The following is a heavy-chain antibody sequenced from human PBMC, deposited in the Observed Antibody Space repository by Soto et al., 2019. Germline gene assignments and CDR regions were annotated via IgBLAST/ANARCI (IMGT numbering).Heavy chain of an antibody. CDR1: GFTFSSYA. CDR2: ISGSGGST. V-gene: IGHV3-23*01. D-gene: IGHD3-3*01. J-gene: IGHJ4*02. Sequence: EVQLLESGGGLVQPGGSLRLSCAASGFTFSSYAMSWVRQAPGKGLEWVSAISGSGGSTYYADSVKGRFTISRDNSKNTLYLQMNSLRAEDTAVYYCAIGGEITIFGEKDYWGQGTLVTVSS. CDR3: AIGGEITIFGEKDY.